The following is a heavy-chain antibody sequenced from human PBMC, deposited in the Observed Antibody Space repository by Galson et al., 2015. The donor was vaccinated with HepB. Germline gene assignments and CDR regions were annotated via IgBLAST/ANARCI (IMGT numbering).Heavy chain of an antibody. CDR1: GFTFSSHA. V-gene: IGHV3-23*01. Sequence: SLRLSCAASGFTFSSHAMSWVRQAPGKGLEWVSAISGSGGTTFYADSVKGRFTISKDNSKNTLYLQMNSLRAEDTALYYCAGYCSTTGCYRGRFAFDIWGQGTMVTVSS. CDR3: AGYCSTTGCYRGRFAFDI. CDR2: ISGSGGTT. J-gene: IGHJ3*02. D-gene: IGHD2-2*02.